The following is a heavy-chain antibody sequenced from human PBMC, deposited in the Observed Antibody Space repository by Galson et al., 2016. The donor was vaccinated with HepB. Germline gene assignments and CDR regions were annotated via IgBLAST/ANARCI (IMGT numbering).Heavy chain of an antibody. D-gene: IGHD4-17*01. Sequence: SVKVSCKASGYTFTNYGITWVRQAPGQGLEWMGWISVYDGNTNYAQKLQGRATMTTDTSTSTAYMEVRNLRSDDTAVYYCARLLTTVTAGRDYFDYWGQGSLVTVSS. V-gene: IGHV1-18*04. CDR2: ISVYDGNT. CDR3: ARLLTTVTAGRDYFDY. CDR1: GYTFTNYG. J-gene: IGHJ4*02.